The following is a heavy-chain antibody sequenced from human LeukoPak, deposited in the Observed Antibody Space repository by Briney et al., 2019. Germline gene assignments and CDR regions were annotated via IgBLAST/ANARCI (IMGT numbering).Heavy chain of an antibody. CDR1: GYSFTGYY. CDR2: INPNSGGT. Sequence: GASVKVSCKASGYSFTGYYMHWVRQAPGQGLEWMGWINPNSGGTNYAQKFQGRVTMTRDTSISTAYMELSRLRSDDTAVYYCARVPPGWWGTSGDYWGQGTLVTVSS. V-gene: IGHV1-2*02. CDR3: ARVPPGWWGTSGDY. D-gene: IGHD2-8*02. J-gene: IGHJ4*02.